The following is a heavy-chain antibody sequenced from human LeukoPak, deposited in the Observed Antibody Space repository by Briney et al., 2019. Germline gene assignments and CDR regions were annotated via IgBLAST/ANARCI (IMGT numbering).Heavy chain of an antibody. CDR1: GGSISSSNW. CDR3: ARLFVGATPDGYYFDY. D-gene: IGHD1-26*01. Sequence: SETLPLTCAVSGGSISSSNWWSWVRQPPGKGLEWIGEIYHSGSTNYNPSLKSRVTISVDKSKNQFSLKLSSVTAADTAVYYCARLFVGATPDGYYFDYWGQGTLVTVSS. V-gene: IGHV4-4*02. CDR2: IYHSGST. J-gene: IGHJ4*02.